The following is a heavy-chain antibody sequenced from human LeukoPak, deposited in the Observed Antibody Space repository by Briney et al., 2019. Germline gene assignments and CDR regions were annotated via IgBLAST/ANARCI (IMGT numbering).Heavy chain of an antibody. CDR1: GYTFTGYY. CDR2: INPNSGGT. D-gene: IGHD3-10*01. CDR3: ASFEVGA. Sequence: ASVKVSCKASGYTFTGYYMHWVRQAPGQGLEWMGWINPNSGGTNYAQKFQGRVTMTRDTSITTVYMELSRLGSDETAVFYCASFEVGAWGQGTLVTVSS. V-gene: IGHV1-2*02. J-gene: IGHJ5*02.